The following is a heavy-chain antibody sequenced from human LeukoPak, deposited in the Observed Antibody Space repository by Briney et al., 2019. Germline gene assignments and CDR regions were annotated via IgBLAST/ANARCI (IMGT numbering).Heavy chain of an antibody. CDR3: ARHIAMVRGGFDP. J-gene: IGHJ5*02. CDR1: GFTFSTYF. Sequence: GSLRLSCAASGFTFSTYFMNWVRQAPGKGLEWIGTVHYTGTTYYNPSLNSRLTIFADTSKNQFSLTLTSVTAADTAVYYCARHIAMVRGGFDPWGQGNVVTVSS. V-gene: IGHV4-39*01. D-gene: IGHD3-10*01. CDR2: VHYTGTT.